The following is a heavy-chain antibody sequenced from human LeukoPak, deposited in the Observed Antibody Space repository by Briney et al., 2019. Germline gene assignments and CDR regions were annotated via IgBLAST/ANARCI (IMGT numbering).Heavy chain of an antibody. CDR3: ARDPHVAAAGTH. D-gene: IGHD6-13*01. CDR1: GYTFTSYG. J-gene: IGHJ4*02. CDR2: IIPIFGTA. V-gene: IGHV1-69*05. Sequence: SVKVSCKASGYTFTSYGISWVRQAPGQGLEWMGRIIPIFGTANYAQKFQGRVTITTDESTSTAYMELSSLRSEDTAVYYCARDPHVAAAGTHWGQGTLVTVSS.